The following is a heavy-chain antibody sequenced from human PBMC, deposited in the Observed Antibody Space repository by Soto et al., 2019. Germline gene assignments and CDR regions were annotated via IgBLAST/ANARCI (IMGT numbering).Heavy chain of an antibody. Sequence: QVQLQESGPGLVKPSGTLSLTCAVSGGSISSSNWWSWVRQPPGKGLEWIGEIYHSGSTNYNPSRKSRVTITVDQAKDQVSLKLSSVTAADTAVYYCARGGSQWLVPDWGQGTLVTVSS. J-gene: IGHJ4*02. V-gene: IGHV4-4*02. CDR1: GGSISSSNW. D-gene: IGHD6-19*01. CDR3: ARGGSQWLVPD. CDR2: IYHSGST.